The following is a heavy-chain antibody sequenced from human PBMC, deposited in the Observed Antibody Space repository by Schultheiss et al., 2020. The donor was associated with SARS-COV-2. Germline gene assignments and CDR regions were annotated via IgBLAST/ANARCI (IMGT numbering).Heavy chain of an antibody. CDR3: AKDGDSSGWYGGGDY. CDR1: GFTFDDYA. J-gene: IGHJ4*02. CDR2: ISWNSGSI. V-gene: IGHV3-9*01. D-gene: IGHD6-19*01. Sequence: GGSLRLSCAASGFTFDDYAMHWVRQAPGKGLEWVSGISWNSGSIGYADSVKGRFTISRDNAKNSLYLQMNSLRAEDTAVYYCAKDGDSSGWYGGGDYWGQGTLVTVSS.